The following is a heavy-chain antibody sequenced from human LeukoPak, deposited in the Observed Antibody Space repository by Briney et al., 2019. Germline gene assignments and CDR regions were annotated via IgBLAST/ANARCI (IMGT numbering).Heavy chain of an antibody. CDR3: ASDTYGGNFDY. D-gene: IGHD4-23*01. CDR2: INPNSGGT. Sequence: ASVKVSCKASGHTFSGYYTHWVRQAPGQGLEWMGWINPNSGGTNYAQKFQGRVTMTRDTSISTAYMELSRLRSDDTAVYYCASDTYGGNFDYWGQGTLVTVSS. CDR1: GHTFSGYY. J-gene: IGHJ4*02. V-gene: IGHV1-2*02.